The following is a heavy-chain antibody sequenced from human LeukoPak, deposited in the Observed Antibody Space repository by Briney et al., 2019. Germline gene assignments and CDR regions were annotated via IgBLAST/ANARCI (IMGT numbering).Heavy chain of an antibody. CDR3: ARGRRTTISKY. D-gene: IGHD5-24*01. CDR1: GYTFPDYG. Sequence: ASVKVSFKASGYTFPDYGVSWVRQAPGQGREWMGWVSPNTGNTNYTQRFHDRVTMTTDTATTTAYMELKSLTSDDTAVYYCARGRRTTISKYWGQGTRVTVSS. V-gene: IGHV1-18*01. CDR2: VSPNTGNT. J-gene: IGHJ4*02.